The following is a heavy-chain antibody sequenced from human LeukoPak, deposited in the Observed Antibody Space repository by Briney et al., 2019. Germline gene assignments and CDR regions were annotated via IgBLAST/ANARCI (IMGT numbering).Heavy chain of an antibody. Sequence: GESLKISRNGSGYSFTSYWNGLVRQMPGKGLEVMGIIYPDDSDTRYSPSFQGQVTISADKSLSTAYLQWSSLKASDTAMYYCARRGYCSSTACSVAPFDIWGQGTMVTVSS. D-gene: IGHD2-2*01. CDR2: IYPDDSDT. CDR1: GYSFTSYW. J-gene: IGHJ3*02. V-gene: IGHV5-51*01. CDR3: ARRGYCSSTACSVAPFDI.